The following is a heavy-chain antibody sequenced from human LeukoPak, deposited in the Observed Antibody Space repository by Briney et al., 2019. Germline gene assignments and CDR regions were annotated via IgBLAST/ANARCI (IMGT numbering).Heavy chain of an antibody. CDR3: ATGGDSTRPFDY. J-gene: IGHJ4*02. D-gene: IGHD2-21*02. CDR1: GYTFTSYG. V-gene: IGHV1-18*04. Sequence: ASVKVSCKASGYTFTSYGISWVRQAPGQELEWMGWISACNGNTNYAQKLQGRVTLTTDTSTSTAYMELRSLRSDDTAVYYCATGGDSTRPFDYWGQGTLVTVSS. CDR2: ISACNGNT.